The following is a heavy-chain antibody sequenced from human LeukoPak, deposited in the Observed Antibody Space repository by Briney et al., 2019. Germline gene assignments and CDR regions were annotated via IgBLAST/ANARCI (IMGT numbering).Heavy chain of an antibody. D-gene: IGHD2-2*01. J-gene: IGHJ4*02. V-gene: IGHV5-51*01. CDR3: ARLVVPAAISY. CDR2: INPDDSET. Sequence: AESLKISCQASGDKLTNYWIGRSGQMSGKDLEWMGVINPDDSETTYGPSFQGQVTISVDKSVSTAYLQWTSLKASDTAMYYCARLVVPAAISYWGQGTLVNVFS. CDR1: GDKLTNYW.